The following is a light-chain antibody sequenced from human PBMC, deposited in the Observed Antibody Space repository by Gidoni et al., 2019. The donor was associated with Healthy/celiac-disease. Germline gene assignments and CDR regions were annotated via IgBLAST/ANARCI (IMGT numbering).Light chain of an antibody. Sequence: EIATTQSPATLSVSPGERATLSCRASQSVSSNLAWYQQKPGQAPRRLIYGASTRATGIPARFSGSGSGTEFTLTISSLQSEDFAVYYCQQYNNWPPLTFGGGTKVEIK. CDR2: GAS. CDR3: QQYNNWPPLT. V-gene: IGKV3-15*01. CDR1: QSVSSN. J-gene: IGKJ4*01.